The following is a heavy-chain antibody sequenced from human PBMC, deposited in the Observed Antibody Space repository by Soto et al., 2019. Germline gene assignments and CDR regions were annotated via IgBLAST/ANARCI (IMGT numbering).Heavy chain of an antibody. CDR1: GGSISSGDYY. J-gene: IGHJ4*02. V-gene: IGHV4-30-4*01. Sequence: SETLSLTCTVSGGSISSGDYYWSWIRQPPGKGLEWIGYIYYSGSTYYNPSLKSRVTISVDTSKNQFSLKLSSVTAADTAVYYCAREGCSGGNCYFDYWGQGTMVTVSS. D-gene: IGHD2-15*01. CDR2: IYYSGST. CDR3: AREGCSGGNCYFDY.